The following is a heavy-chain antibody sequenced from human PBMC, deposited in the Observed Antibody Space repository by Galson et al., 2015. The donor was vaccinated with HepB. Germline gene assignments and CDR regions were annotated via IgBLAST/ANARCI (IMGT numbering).Heavy chain of an antibody. V-gene: IGHV3-30*18. J-gene: IGHJ4*02. CDR3: AKERDRYSSTCYDH. Sequence: SLRLSCAASGFTFSSYGMQWVRQAPGKGLEWVAVVSHDGSVSHHADSVKGRFTISRDNARNTLFLQMNSLRGEDTAVYYCAKERDRYSSTCYDHWGRGTLVTVSS. D-gene: IGHD6-13*01. CDR2: VSHDGSVS. CDR1: GFTFSSYG.